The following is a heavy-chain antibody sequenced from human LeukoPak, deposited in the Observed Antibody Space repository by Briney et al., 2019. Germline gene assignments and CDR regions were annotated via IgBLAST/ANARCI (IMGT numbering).Heavy chain of an antibody. CDR3: ASWSSNAFDI. Sequence: PGGSLRLSCAASGIIFSTYSMTWVRQAPGKRLEWVSYISSSSNTIYYADSVKGRFTISRDNAKNSLYLQMNRLRAEDTAVHYCASWSSNAFDIWGQGTMVTVSS. CDR2: ISSSSNTI. CDR1: GIIFSTYS. V-gene: IGHV3-48*01. D-gene: IGHD3-3*01. J-gene: IGHJ3*02.